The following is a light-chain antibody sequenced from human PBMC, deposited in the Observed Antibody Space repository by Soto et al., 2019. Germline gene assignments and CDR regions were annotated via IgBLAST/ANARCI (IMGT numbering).Light chain of an antibody. V-gene: IGLV2-14*03. CDR2: DVN. CDR1: TSDVGGFKY. Sequence: QSVLTQPASVSGSPGQSITISCTGTTSDVGGFKYVSWYQHYPGQAPKLMVYDVNNRPSGVSNRFSGSKSGNTASLTISGLQAEDEADYYCSSYRISTTDAVVFGGGTKLTVL. J-gene: IGLJ2*01. CDR3: SSYRISTTDAVV.